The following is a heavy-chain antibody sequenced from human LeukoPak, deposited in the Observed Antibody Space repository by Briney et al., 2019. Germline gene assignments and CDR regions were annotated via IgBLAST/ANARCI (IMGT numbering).Heavy chain of an antibody. CDR3: AKDPPHYSIQLWLDAFDI. D-gene: IGHD5-18*01. V-gene: IGHV3-33*06. CDR2: IWYDGSNK. J-gene: IGHJ3*02. CDR1: GFTFSSHA. Sequence: GGSLRLSCAASGFTFSSHAMHWVRQAPGKGLEWVAVIWYDGSNKYYTDSVKGRFTISRDNSKNTLYLQMNSLRAEDTAVYYCAKDPPHYSIQLWLDAFDIWGQGTMVTVSS.